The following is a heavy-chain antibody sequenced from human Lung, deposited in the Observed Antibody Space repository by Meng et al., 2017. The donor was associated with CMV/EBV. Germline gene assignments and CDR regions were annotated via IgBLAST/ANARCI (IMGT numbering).Heavy chain of an antibody. V-gene: IGHV3-7*01. CDR2: IKQDGNGK. D-gene: IGHD4-11*01. CDR1: GFTFTNYW. Sequence: GESXKISCAASGFTFTNYWMTWVRQAPGKGLEWVANIKQDGNGKLYVDSVGGRFTISRDNAENLVFLQMNSLRPDDTAVYYCARHVRYRFDYWGQGALVTVSS. J-gene: IGHJ4*02. CDR3: ARHVRYRFDY.